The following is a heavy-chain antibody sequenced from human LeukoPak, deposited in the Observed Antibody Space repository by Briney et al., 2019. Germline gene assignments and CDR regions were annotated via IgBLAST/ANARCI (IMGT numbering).Heavy chain of an antibody. D-gene: IGHD2-15*01. CDR1: GGSISSYY. J-gene: IGHJ3*02. V-gene: IGHV4-4*07. Sequence: PSETLSLTCTVSGGSISSYYWSWIRQPAGKGLEWIGRIYTSGSTNYNPSLKSRVTMSVDTSKNQFSLKLSSVTAADTAVYYCARDLGYCSGGSCRGAFDIRGQGTMVTVSS. CDR2: IYTSGST. CDR3: ARDLGYCSGGSCRGAFDI.